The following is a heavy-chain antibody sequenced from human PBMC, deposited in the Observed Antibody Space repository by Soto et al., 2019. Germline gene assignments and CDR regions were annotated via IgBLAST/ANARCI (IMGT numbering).Heavy chain of an antibody. D-gene: IGHD5-18*01. CDR2: INPSGGST. Sequence: QVQLVQSGAEVKKPGASVKVSCKASGYTFTSYYMHWVRQAPGQGLEWMGIINPSGGSTSYAQKFQGRVTMTRDTSPSTVYMELSSLRSEDPAVYYCARQGGDTAMDTYYSYGMDVWGQGTTVTFSS. CDR3: ARQGGDTAMDTYYSYGMDV. J-gene: IGHJ6*01. CDR1: GYTFTSYY. V-gene: IGHV1-46*03.